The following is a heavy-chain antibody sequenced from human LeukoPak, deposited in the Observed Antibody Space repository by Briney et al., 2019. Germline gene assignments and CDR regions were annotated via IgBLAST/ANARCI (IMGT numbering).Heavy chain of an antibody. V-gene: IGHV3-23*01. Sequence: GGSMRLSCAASGFTFSSYAMNWVRQAPGKGLEWVSAISGRGGSTYYADSVKGRLTISRANSKNTLYLQMNSLRAEDTAVYYCAKDAAAAGYFDYWGQGTLVTVSS. CDR2: ISGRGGST. J-gene: IGHJ4*02. D-gene: IGHD6-13*01. CDR1: GFTFSSYA. CDR3: AKDAAAAGYFDY.